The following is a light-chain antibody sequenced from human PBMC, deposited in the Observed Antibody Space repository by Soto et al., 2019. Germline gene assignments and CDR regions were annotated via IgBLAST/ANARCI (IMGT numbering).Light chain of an antibody. CDR1: SSDVGAYNF. J-gene: IGLJ2*01. CDR2: DVS. CDR3: CSYAGTYSPV. V-gene: IGLV2-11*01. Sequence: QSVLTQPPSVSGSPGQSVTISCTGTSSDVGAYNFVSWYQQYPGKALKLIIFDVSARPSGVPDRFSGSKSGNTASLTISGLQADDEADYYCCSYAGTYSPVLGGGTKVTVL.